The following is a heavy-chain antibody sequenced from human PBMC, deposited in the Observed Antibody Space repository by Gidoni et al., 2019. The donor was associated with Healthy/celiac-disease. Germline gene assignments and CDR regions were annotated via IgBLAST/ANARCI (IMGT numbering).Heavy chain of an antibody. V-gene: IGHV1-46*01. J-gene: IGHJ5*02. D-gene: IGHD6-13*01. CDR3: ARDSSSWYISTVDWFDP. CDR1: GYTFTSTS. Sequence: QVQLVQSGAEVKKPGASVKASCKASGYTFTSTSMPWVRQAPGQGLEWMGIINPSGVSTSYAQKCQGRVTMTRDTSTSTVYMELSSLRSEDTAVYYCARDSSSWYISTVDWFDPWGQGTLVTVSS. CDR2: INPSGVST.